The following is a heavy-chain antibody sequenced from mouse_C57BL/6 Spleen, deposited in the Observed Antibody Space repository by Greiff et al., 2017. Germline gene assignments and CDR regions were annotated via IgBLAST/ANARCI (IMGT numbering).Heavy chain of an antibody. V-gene: IGHV1-69*01. J-gene: IGHJ1*03. Sequence: QVQLKQPGAELVMPGASVKLSCKASGYTFTSYWMHWVKQRPGQGLEWIGEIDPSDSYTNYNQKFKGKSTLTVDKSSSTAYMQLSSLTSEDSAVYYCARWGYYGSSPSYWYFDVWGTGTTVTVSS. CDR3: ARWGYYGSSPSYWYFDV. D-gene: IGHD1-1*01. CDR2: IDPSDSYT. CDR1: GYTFTSYW.